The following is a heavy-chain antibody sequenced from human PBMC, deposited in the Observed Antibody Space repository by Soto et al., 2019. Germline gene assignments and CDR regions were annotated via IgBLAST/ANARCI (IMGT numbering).Heavy chain of an antibody. D-gene: IGHD2-21*01. V-gene: IGHV4-59*01. CDR1: GGSISSYY. CDR2: IYYSGST. J-gene: IGHJ6*02. CDR3: ARGPDPVDYYGMDV. Sequence: SETLSLTCTVSGGSISSYYWSWIRQPPGKGLEWIGYIYYSGSTNYNPSLKSRVTISVDTSKNQFSLKLSSVTAADTAVYYCARGPDPVDYYGMDVWGQGTTVTVSS.